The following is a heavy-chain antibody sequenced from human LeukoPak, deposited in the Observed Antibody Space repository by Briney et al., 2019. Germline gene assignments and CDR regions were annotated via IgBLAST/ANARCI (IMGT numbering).Heavy chain of an antibody. V-gene: IGHV3-30-3*01. CDR2: ISYDGSNK. CDR1: GFTFNSYA. D-gene: IGHD6-19*01. Sequence: GRSLRLSCAASGFTFNSYAMHWVRQAPGKGLEWVAVISYDGSNKYYEDSVKGRFTISRDNSKNTLYLQMNSLRGEDTAVYYCARESVAAYFDYWGQGTLVTVSS. CDR3: ARESVAAYFDY. J-gene: IGHJ4*02.